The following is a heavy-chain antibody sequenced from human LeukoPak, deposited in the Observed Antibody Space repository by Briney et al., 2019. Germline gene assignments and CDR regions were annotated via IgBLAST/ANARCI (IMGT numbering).Heavy chain of an antibody. CDR1: GGTFSSYA. D-gene: IGHD5-18*01. Sequence: ASVKVSCKASGGTFSSYAISWVRQAPGQGLEWMGGIIPIFGTANYAQKFQGRVTITTDESTSTAYMELSSLRSEDTAVYYCARGEREVDTAMVTVLNAFDIWGQGTMVTVSS. V-gene: IGHV1-69*05. CDR3: ARGEREVDTAMVTVLNAFDI. J-gene: IGHJ3*02. CDR2: IIPIFGTA.